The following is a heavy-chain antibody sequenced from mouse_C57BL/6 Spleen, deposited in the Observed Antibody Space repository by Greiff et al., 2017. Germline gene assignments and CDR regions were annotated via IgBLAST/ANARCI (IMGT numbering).Heavy chain of an antibody. CDR3: TRSYDGYSLGY. D-gene: IGHD2-3*01. J-gene: IGHJ2*01. CDR1: GFNIKDDY. V-gene: IGHV14-4*01. Sequence: EVQLQQSGAELVRPGASVKLSCTASGFNIKDDYMHWVKQRPEQGLEWIGWIDPENGDTEYASKFQGKATITADTSSNTAYLQLSSLTSEDTAVYYCTRSYDGYSLGYWGQGTTLTVSS. CDR2: IDPENGDT.